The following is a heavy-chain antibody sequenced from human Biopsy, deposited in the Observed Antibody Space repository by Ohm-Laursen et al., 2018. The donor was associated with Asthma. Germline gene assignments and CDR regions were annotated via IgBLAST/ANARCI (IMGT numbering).Heavy chain of an antibody. D-gene: IGHD3-10*01. CDR2: IRVYNGNT. CDR3: ARAVDYSHYYGIDV. Sequence: ASVKVSCKTSGYTFNSAGITWWGQAPGQGLEWMGWIRVYNGNTKVAQKLQDRVTMITDTSTSTAYMELRSLRSDDTAVYFCARAVDYSHYYGIDVWGQGTTVTVS. J-gene: IGHJ6*02. V-gene: IGHV1-18*01. CDR1: GYTFNSAG.